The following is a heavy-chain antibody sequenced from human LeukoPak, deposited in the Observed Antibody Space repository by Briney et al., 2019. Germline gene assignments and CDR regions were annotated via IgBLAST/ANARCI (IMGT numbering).Heavy chain of an antibody. Sequence: ASVKVSCKASGYTFTSYDINWVRQATGQGLERKGWMNPNSGNTGYAQKFQGRVTMTRNTSISTAYMELSSLRSEDTAVYYCARGGSIYCSGGSCHFDYWGQGTLVTVSS. V-gene: IGHV1-8*01. D-gene: IGHD2-15*01. CDR2: MNPNSGNT. CDR1: GYTFTSYD. J-gene: IGHJ4*02. CDR3: ARGGSIYCSGGSCHFDY.